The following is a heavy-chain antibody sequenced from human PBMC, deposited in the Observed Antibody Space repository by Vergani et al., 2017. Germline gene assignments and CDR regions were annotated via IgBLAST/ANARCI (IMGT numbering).Heavy chain of an antibody. CDR1: GGSISSSSYY. CDR3: ARDSPDNYDILTGPFDP. CDR2: IYYSGST. Sequence: QLQLQESGPGLVKPSETLSLTCTVSGGSISSSSYYWGWIRQPPGKGLEWIGSIYYSGSTYYNPSLKSRVTISVDTSKNQFSLKLSSVTAAGTAVYYCARDSPDNYDILTGPFDPWGQGTLVTVSS. D-gene: IGHD3-9*01. V-gene: IGHV4-39*07. J-gene: IGHJ5*02.